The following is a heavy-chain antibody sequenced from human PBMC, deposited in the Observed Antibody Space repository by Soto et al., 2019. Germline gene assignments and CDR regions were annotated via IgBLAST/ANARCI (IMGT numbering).Heavy chain of an antibody. Sequence: GGSLRLSCAASGFTVSSNYMNWVRQAPGKGLEWVSVIYSGGSTYYADSVKGRFTISRDNSKNTLYLQMNSLRAEDTAVYYCARRGSSSWYLDDWGQGTLGTGSS. V-gene: IGHV3-53*01. D-gene: IGHD6-13*01. CDR2: IYSGGST. CDR3: ARRGSSSWYLDD. J-gene: IGHJ4*02. CDR1: GFTVSSNY.